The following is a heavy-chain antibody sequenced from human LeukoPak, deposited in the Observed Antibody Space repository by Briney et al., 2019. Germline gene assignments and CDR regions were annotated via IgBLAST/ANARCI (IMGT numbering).Heavy chain of an antibody. CDR2: INHSGST. V-gene: IGHV4-34*01. CDR3: ARRRQVSYYSPYAFDL. J-gene: IGHJ3*01. CDR1: GGSFSGYY. D-gene: IGHD2-15*01. Sequence: SETLSLTCAVYGGSFSGYYWSWIRQPPGKGLEWIGEINHSGSTNYNPSLKSRVTISVDTSKNQFSLKLSSVTATDTAVYYCARRRQVSYYSPYAFDLWGQGTMVTVSS.